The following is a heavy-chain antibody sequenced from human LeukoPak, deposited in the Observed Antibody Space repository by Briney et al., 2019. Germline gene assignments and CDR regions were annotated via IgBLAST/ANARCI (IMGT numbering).Heavy chain of an antibody. J-gene: IGHJ4*02. Sequence: SETLSLTCAVYGGSFSGYYWSWIRQPPGKGLEWIGEINHSGSTNYNPSLKSRVTISVDTSKNQFSLKLSSVTAADTAVYYCARGSDIVVVVAASYYLDYWGQGTLVTVSS. V-gene: IGHV4-34*01. CDR3: ARGSDIVVVVAASYYLDY. CDR2: INHSGST. CDR1: GGSFSGYY. D-gene: IGHD2-15*01.